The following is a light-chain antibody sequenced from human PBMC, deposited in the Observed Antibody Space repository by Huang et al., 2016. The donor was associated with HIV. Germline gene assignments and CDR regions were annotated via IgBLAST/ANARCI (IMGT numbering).Light chain of an antibody. CDR2: TAS. CDR1: QNIGKS. CDR3: QQSFTVPRT. Sequence: DIQMTQSPPSLSASVGDRVTFTCRADQNIGKSLNWYQQKPGKAPKLLVYTASTLESGDPSRFSGSGSWSRFTRNITNLKPEDFATYYCQQSFTVPRTFG. J-gene: IGKJ1*01. V-gene: IGKV1-39*01.